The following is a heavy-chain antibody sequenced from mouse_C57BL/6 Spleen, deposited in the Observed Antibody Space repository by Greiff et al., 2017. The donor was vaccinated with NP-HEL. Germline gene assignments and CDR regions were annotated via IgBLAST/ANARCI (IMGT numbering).Heavy chain of an antibody. Sequence: DVMLVESGGGLVQPGGSLKLSCAASGFTFSSYGMSWVRQTPDKRLELVATINSNGGSTYYPDSVKGRFTISRDNAKNTLYLQMGSLKSECPAMYYCARMARTINWGQGTTLTVSS. CDR1: GFTFSSYG. CDR3: ARMARTIN. V-gene: IGHV5-6-3*01. J-gene: IGHJ2*01. CDR2: INSNGGST.